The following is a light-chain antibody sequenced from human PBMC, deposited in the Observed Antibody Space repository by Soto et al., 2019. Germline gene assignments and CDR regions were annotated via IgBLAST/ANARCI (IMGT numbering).Light chain of an antibody. CDR1: SGHSSYI. J-gene: IGLJ3*02. V-gene: IGLV4-60*03. Sequence: QSVLTQSSSASASLGSSVKLTCTLSSGHSSYIIAWHQQQPGKAPRYLMKLGGSGSYNKGSGVPDRFSGSSSGGDRYLTISNLQSEDEADYYCETWDSNTRVFGGGTKLTVL. CDR2: LGGSGSY. CDR3: ETWDSNTRV.